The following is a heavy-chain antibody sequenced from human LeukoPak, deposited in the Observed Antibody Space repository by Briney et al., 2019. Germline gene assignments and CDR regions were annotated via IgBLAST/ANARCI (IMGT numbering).Heavy chain of an antibody. D-gene: IGHD3-10*01. Sequence: GGSLRLSCAASGFTFSTYTMNWVRQAPGKGLEWVSSITISSRYIYYADSVKGRFTISRDNAKNSLFLHMNSLGAEDTAVYYCAREDASGSYYRSLDYWGQGTLVTVSS. CDR2: ITISSRYI. CDR1: GFTFSTYT. CDR3: AREDASGSYYRSLDY. V-gene: IGHV3-21*01. J-gene: IGHJ4*02.